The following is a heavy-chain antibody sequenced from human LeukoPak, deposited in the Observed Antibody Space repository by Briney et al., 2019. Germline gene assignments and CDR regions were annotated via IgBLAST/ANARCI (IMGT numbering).Heavy chain of an antibody. CDR3: ARDPPGIAVAGRGDY. J-gene: IGHJ4*02. D-gene: IGHD6-19*01. Sequence: ASVKVSCKASGYTLSTYTMNWVRQAPGQGLEWMGWINTNTGNPTYAQGFTGRFVFSLDTSVSTAYLQISSLKAEDTAVYYCARDPPGIAVAGRGDYWGQGTLVTVSS. CDR2: INTNTGNP. V-gene: IGHV7-4-1*02. CDR1: GYTLSTYT.